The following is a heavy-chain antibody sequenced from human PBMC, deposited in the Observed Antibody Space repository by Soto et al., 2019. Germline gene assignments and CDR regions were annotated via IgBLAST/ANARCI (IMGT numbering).Heavy chain of an antibody. Sequence: SGKVSYTRSGVAFSSYAIRWVRQATGQGLEWMGGIIPIFGTANYAQKFQGRVTITADKSTSTAYMELSSLRSEDTAVYYCASSKIAAIATFFDDWGQGTLVTVSS. CDR1: GVAFSSYA. V-gene: IGHV1-69*06. D-gene: IGHD1-26*01. CDR2: IIPIFGTA. CDR3: ASSKIAAIATFFDD. J-gene: IGHJ4*02.